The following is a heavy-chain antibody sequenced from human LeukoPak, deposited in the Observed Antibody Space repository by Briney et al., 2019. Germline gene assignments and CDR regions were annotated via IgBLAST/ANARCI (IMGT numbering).Heavy chain of an antibody. CDR3: ARVTYYYDSSGCLGDAFDI. V-gene: IGHV4-34*01. CDR1: GGSFSGYY. D-gene: IGHD3-22*01. CDR2: INHSGST. Sequence: PSETLSLTCAVYGGSFSGYYWSWIRQPPGKGLEWIGEINHSGSTNYNPSLKSRVTISVDTSKNQFSLKLSSVTAADTAVYYCARVTYYYDSSGCLGDAFDIWGQGTMVTVSS. J-gene: IGHJ3*02.